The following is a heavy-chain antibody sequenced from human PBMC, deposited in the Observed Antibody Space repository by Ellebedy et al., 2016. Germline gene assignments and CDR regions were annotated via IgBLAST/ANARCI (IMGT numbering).Heavy chain of an antibody. CDR1: GGSFSASY. CDR2: SNHYGST. CDR3: AREAPTRDRGMDV. Sequence: SETLSLTXDVSGGSFSASYWSWIRQPPGRGLEWIGESNHYGSTNYNPSLKSRVAISVDTAKNQFSLKLSSMTAADTGVYFCAREAPTRDRGMDVWGQGTTVTVSS. J-gene: IGHJ6*02. V-gene: IGHV4-34*01.